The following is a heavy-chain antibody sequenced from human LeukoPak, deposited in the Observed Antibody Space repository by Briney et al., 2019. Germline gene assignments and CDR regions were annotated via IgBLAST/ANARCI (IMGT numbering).Heavy chain of an antibody. CDR3: AKGASVTNEGIYDYYYMDV. CDR2: IIPIFGTA. CDR1: GGTFSSYA. J-gene: IGHJ6*03. D-gene: IGHD4-11*01. Sequence: ASVKVSCKASGGTFSSYAISWVRQAPGQGLEWMGGIIPIFGTANYAQKFQGRVTITTDESTSTAYMELSSLRSEDTAVYYCAKGASVTNEGIYDYYYMDVWGKGTTVTVSS. V-gene: IGHV1-69*05.